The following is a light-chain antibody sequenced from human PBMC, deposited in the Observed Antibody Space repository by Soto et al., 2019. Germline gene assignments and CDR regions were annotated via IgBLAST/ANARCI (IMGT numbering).Light chain of an antibody. CDR2: DTS. CDR1: QSVRDRY. CDR3: QQYGSSPGT. V-gene: IGKV3-20*01. Sequence: EIVLTQSPGNLSLSPGERATLSCRASQSVRDRYFAWYQQKPGQAPSLLIYDTSTRATGLPDRFSGSGSGTDFALTISRVEPEDFAIYFCQQYGSSPGTFGQGTKVEI. J-gene: IGKJ1*01.